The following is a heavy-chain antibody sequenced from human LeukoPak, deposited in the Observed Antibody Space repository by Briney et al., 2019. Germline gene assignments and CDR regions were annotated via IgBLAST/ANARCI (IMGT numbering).Heavy chain of an antibody. J-gene: IGHJ4*02. CDR2: IYHSGST. V-gene: IGHV4-4*02. D-gene: IGHD6-19*01. CDR1: GGSISSSNW. CDR3: ARDATGNSSGLDY. Sequence: SETLSLTCAVSGGSISSSNWWSWVRQPPGKGLEWIGEIYHSGSTNYNPSLKSRVTISVDTSKNQFSLKLSSVTAADTAVYYCARDATGNSSGLDYWGQGTLVTVSS.